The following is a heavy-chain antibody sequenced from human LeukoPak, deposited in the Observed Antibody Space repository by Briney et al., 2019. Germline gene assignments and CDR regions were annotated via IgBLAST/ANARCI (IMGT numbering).Heavy chain of an antibody. CDR1: GGTFSSYA. V-gene: IGHV1-69*13. J-gene: IGHJ4*02. D-gene: IGHD3-3*01. CDR2: IIPIFGTA. CDR3: ARGHSDFGVLNPVDY. Sequence: SVKVSCKASGGTFSSYAISRVRQAPGQGLEWMGGIIPIFGTANYAQKFQGRVTITADESTSTAYMELSSLRSEDTAVYYCARGHSDFGVLNPVDYWGQGTLVTVSS.